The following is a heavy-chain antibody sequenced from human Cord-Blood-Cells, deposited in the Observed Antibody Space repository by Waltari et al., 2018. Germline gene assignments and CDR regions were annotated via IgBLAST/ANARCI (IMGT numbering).Heavy chain of an antibody. V-gene: IGHV4-34*01. CDR3: ARGYCSSTSCYSNSWYFDY. Sequence: QVQLQQWGAGLLKPSETLSLTCAVYGGSFSGYYWSWIRQPPGKGLEWIGEINHSGSTNDNPSLKSRVTISVDTSKNQFSLKLSSVTAADTAVYYCARGYCSSTSCYSNSWYFDYWGQGTLVTVSS. J-gene: IGHJ4*02. CDR2: INHSGST. CDR1: GGSFSGYY. D-gene: IGHD2-2*02.